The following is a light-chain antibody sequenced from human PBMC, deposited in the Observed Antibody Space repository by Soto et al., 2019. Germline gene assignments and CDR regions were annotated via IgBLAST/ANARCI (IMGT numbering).Light chain of an antibody. CDR2: HGS. CDR3: QQYDNYPIT. J-gene: IGKJ5*01. V-gene: IGKV1-33*01. Sequence: DIQRTHSPSALSASVGDRVTITCRASQSISTNLNWYQQKPGKAPKALIYHGSNLESGVPSRFSGSGSGTDFIFTISSLQPEDIATYYCQQYDNYPITFGHGTRLEIK. CDR1: QSISTN.